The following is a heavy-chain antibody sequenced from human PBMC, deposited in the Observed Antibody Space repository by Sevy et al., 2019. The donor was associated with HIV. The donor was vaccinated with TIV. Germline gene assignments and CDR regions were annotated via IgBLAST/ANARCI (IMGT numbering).Heavy chain of an antibody. J-gene: IGHJ4*02. CDR2: ISGSSSYI. Sequence: GGSLRLSCAASGFTFSSYSMNWVRQAPGKGLEWVSSISGSSSYIYYADSVKGRFTISRDNAKNSLYLKMNSLRAEDTAVYYCARDRLPFDSSGYYYYWGQGTLVTVSS. D-gene: IGHD3-22*01. V-gene: IGHV3-21*01. CDR3: ARDRLPFDSSGYYYY. CDR1: GFTFSSYS.